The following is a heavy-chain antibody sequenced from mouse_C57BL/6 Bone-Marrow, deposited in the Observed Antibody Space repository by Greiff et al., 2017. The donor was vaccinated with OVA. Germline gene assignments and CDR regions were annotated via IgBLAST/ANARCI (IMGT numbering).Heavy chain of an antibody. CDR3: ARGWKFAY. Sequence: EVQLQQSGPELVKPGASVKISCKASGYTFTDYYMNWVKQSHGKSLEWIGDINPNNGGTSYNQKFKGKATLTVDKSSSTAYMELRSLTSEDSAVYYCARGWKFAYWGQGTLVTVSA. CDR2: INPNNGGT. CDR1: GYTFTDYY. V-gene: IGHV1-26*01. J-gene: IGHJ3*01. D-gene: IGHD2-3*01.